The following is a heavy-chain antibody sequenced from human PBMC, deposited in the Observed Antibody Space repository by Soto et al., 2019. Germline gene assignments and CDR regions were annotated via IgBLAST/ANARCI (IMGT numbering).Heavy chain of an antibody. Sequence: QVQLQQWGAGLLKPSETLSLTCAVYGGSFSGYYWTWIRQPPGTGLEWIGEINHSGSTNYNPSLKXXVTISLDTSQNQFSLKLTSVTAADTAVYYCASDKITGLFDYWGQGTLVTVSS. CDR2: INHSGST. CDR1: GGSFSGYY. V-gene: IGHV4-34*01. CDR3: ASDKITGLFDY. D-gene: IGHD2-8*02. J-gene: IGHJ4*02.